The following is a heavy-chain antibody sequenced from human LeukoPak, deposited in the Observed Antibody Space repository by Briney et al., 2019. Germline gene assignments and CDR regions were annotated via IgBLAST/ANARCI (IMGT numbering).Heavy chain of an antibody. V-gene: IGHV3-23*01. Sequence: GGSLRLSCAASGFTFTTYAMSWVRQAPGKGLKCVSAISGSGGSTYYADSVKGRFTISRDNSKNTLYLQMNSLRAEDTAVYYCAKNGGGYYYYFDYWGQGTLVTVSS. CDR3: AKNGGGYYYYFDY. J-gene: IGHJ4*02. CDR2: ISGSGGST. D-gene: IGHD3-22*01. CDR1: GFTFTTYA.